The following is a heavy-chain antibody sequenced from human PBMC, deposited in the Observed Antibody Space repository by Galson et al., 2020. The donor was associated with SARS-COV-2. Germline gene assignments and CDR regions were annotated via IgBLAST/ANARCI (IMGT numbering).Heavy chain of an antibody. Sequence: SETLSLTCAVSGTSISSGSYPWNWIRQPPGKGLEWIGYISHSESTYYNPSLKSHVTISGDRSKNQFSLRLSSVTAADTAVYYCARLHYGEYAPEAFDIWGPGTRVTVAS. CDR2: ISHSEST. J-gene: IGHJ3*02. CDR1: GTSISSGSYP. V-gene: IGHV4-30-2*01. CDR3: ARLHYGEYAPEAFDI. D-gene: IGHD4-17*01.